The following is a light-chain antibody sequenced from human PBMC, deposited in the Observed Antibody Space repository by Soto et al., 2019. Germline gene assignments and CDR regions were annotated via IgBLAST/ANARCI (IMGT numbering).Light chain of an antibody. CDR3: QQRNTWPPVT. Sequence: EIALTQSPATLSSSPGERATLSCRASPSVPNYVAWYQQKPGQAPRLLIYGAFNRATGIPARFSGSGSGADFTLSISSLEPEDFAIYYCQQRNTWPPVTFGQGTRLENK. CDR1: PSVPNY. V-gene: IGKV3-11*01. J-gene: IGKJ5*01. CDR2: GAF.